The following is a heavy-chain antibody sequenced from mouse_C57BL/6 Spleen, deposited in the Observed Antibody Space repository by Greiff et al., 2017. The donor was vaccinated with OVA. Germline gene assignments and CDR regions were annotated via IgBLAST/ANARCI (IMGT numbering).Heavy chain of an antibody. J-gene: IGHJ4*01. Sequence: QVQLQQSGAELVRPGTSVKLSCKASGYTFTSYWMHWVKQRPGQGLEWSGVIDPSDSYTNYNQKFKGKATLTVDTSSSTAYMQLSSLTSEDSAVYYCARRGDGYSLDAMDYWGQGTSVTVSS. D-gene: IGHD2-3*01. CDR1: GYTFTSYW. CDR3: ARRGDGYSLDAMDY. V-gene: IGHV1-59*01. CDR2: IDPSDSYT.